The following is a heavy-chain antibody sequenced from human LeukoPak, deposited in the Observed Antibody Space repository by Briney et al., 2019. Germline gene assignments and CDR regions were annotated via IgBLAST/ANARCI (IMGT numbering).Heavy chain of an antibody. CDR2: IYSSVST. CDR3: ARQRCSGGSCYRVDQLYYMDV. J-gene: IGHJ6*03. CDR1: GDSINDHY. Sequence: SETLSLTCTVSGDSINDHYCSWLRQPPGEGLEWIAYIYSSVSTNYNPSLKSRVTISIDTSKRQFSLKLPSVTAADTGVYYCARQRCSGGSCYRVDQLYYMDVWGKGTTVTVSS. V-gene: IGHV4-4*09. D-gene: IGHD2-15*01.